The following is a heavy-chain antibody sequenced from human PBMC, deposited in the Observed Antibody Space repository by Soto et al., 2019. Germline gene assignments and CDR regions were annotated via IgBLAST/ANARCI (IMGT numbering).Heavy chain of an antibody. Sequence: GGSLRLSCAASGFTFNTYAITWVRQTPWKGLEWVSFITTRGARTYYADPVRGRFTISTDSSRNTLYLQMNSLRRDDTAVYFCARYRSDGSASFDSCGQGTRLTVSS. CDR3: ARYRSDGSASFDS. J-gene: IGHJ4*02. CDR2: ITTRGART. V-gene: IGHV3-23*01. CDR1: GFTFNTYA. D-gene: IGHD3-9*01.